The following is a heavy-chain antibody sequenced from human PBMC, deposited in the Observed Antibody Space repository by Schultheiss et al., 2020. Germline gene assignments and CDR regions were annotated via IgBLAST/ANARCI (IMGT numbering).Heavy chain of an antibody. V-gene: IGHV4-31*03. Sequence: SETLSLTCTVSGGSISSGGYYWSWIRQHPGKGLEWIGYIYYSGSTYYNPSLKSRVTISVDTSKNQFSLKLSSVTAADTAVYYCARGGRLQYYYGMDVWGKGTTVTVSA. CDR2: IYYSGST. D-gene: IGHD4-11*01. J-gene: IGHJ6*04. CDR3: ARGGRLQYYYGMDV. CDR1: GGSISSGGYY.